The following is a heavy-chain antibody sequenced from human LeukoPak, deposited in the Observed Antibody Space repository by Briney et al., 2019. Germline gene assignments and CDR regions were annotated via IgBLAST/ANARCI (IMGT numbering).Heavy chain of an antibody. CDR1: GGSISRYY. J-gene: IGHJ3*02. V-gene: IGHV4-59*01. Sequence: PSETLSLTCTVSGGSISRYYWSWIRQPPGKGLEWIGYIYYSGSTNYNPSLKSRVTISVDTSKNQFSLKLSSVTAADTAVYYCARDRELWDAFDIWGQGTMVTVSS. CDR2: IYYSGST. D-gene: IGHD1-26*01. CDR3: ARDRELWDAFDI.